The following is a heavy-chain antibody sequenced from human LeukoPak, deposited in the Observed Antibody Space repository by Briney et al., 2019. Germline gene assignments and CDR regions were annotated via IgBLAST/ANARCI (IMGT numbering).Heavy chain of an antibody. J-gene: IGHJ4*02. CDR1: GGSIINYY. Sequence: SETLSLTCTVSGGSIINYYWSWIRQPPGKGLGWIGYIYYSGSTNYNPSLKSRVTISLDTSKNQFSLKLSSVTAADTAVYYCARVLTTDSYDSSGYYLPSYYFDYWGQGTLVSVSS. D-gene: IGHD3-22*01. V-gene: IGHV4-59*01. CDR2: IYYSGST. CDR3: ARVLTTDSYDSSGYYLPSYYFDY.